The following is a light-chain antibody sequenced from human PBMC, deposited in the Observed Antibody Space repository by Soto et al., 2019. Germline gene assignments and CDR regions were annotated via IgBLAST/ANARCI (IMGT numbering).Light chain of an antibody. CDR1: SSDVGGYNY. V-gene: IGLV2-14*01. CDR3: AAWDDSLSGYV. Sequence: QSALTQPASVSGSPGQSITISCTGTSSDVGGYNYVSWYQQHAGKAPKLMIYEVSDRPSGVSNRFSGSKSGNTASLTISGLQAEDEADYYCAAWDDSLSGYVFGTGTKLTVL. CDR2: EVS. J-gene: IGLJ1*01.